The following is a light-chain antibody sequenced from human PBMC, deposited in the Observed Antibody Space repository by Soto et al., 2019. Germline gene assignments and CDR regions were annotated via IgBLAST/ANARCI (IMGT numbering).Light chain of an antibody. CDR1: SSDVGSHKS. Sequence: QSALTQPPSVSGSPGQSVTISCSESSSDVGSHKSVSWYKQAPGTSPKLIIFEVNNRPSGVPDRFSESKSGNTASLTISGLQPEDEADYYCSAYIASITSHVFGTGTKLTVL. CDR3: SAYIASITSHV. V-gene: IGLV2-18*02. CDR2: EVN. J-gene: IGLJ1*01.